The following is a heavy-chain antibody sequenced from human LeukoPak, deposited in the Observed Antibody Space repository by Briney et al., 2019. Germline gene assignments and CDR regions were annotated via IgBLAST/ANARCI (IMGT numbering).Heavy chain of an antibody. D-gene: IGHD3-16*01. V-gene: IGHV3-23*01. CDR2: LSGSGGST. Sequence: PGGSLRLSCAASGFTFSSYGMSWVRQAPGKGLEWVSSLSGSGGSTYYADSVKGRFTISRDNSKNTLYLQMNSLRAEDTAVYYCANYVKHDYWGQGTLVTVSS. CDR3: ANYVKHDY. CDR1: GFTFSSYG. J-gene: IGHJ4*02.